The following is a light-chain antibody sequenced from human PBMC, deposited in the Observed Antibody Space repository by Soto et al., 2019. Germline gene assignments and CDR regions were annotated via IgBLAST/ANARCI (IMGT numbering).Light chain of an antibody. CDR2: AAS. Sequence: EIVLTQSPGTLSLSQGERATLSCRASQSLSTGYLAWYQQKPGQAPRLLIYAASTRATGIPDRFSGSGSGTDFTLTISRLGPEDFAVYYCQQYDSSSYTFGQGTKVDIK. V-gene: IGKV3-20*01. CDR1: QSLSTGY. CDR3: QQYDSSSYT. J-gene: IGKJ2*01.